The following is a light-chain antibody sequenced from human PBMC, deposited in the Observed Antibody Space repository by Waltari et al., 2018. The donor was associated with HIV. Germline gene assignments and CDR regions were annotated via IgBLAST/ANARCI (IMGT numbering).Light chain of an antibody. CDR1: QSVRTK. J-gene: IGKJ1*01. CDR3: QQYDYWPPWT. CDR2: GAS. Sequence: VMTQSPATLSVSPGDRTTLSCRASQSVRTKLAWYQQKPGQPPRLLIYGASTRATGIAARFRGSGSGTEFTLTINSLQSEDYAVYYCQQYDYWPPWTFGQGTKVEMK. V-gene: IGKV3-15*01.